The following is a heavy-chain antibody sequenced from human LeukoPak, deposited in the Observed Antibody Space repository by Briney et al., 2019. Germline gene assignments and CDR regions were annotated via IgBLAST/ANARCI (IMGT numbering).Heavy chain of an antibody. CDR3: ARACRGVRWIKGMDV. Sequence: SETLSLTCIFSGGFISSYYWNWIRQPPAKGLDGMGYIYYCGITNCNPSLKSRVTISVDTSKTQFSLKLSSVTAADTAVYYCARACRGVRWIKGMDVWGQGTTVTVSS. V-gene: IGHV4-59*01. J-gene: IGHJ6*02. CDR1: GGFISSYY. D-gene: IGHD2-2*03. CDR2: IYYCGIT.